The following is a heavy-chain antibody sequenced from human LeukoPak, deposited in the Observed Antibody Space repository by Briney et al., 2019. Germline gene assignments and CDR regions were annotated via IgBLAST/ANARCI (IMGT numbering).Heavy chain of an antibody. CDR1: GFTVSANY. J-gene: IGHJ1*01. D-gene: IGHD2-15*01. V-gene: IGHV3-53*01. CDR2: IPNDGNT. CDR3: ARDVYCSGGSCYQQ. Sequence: PGGSRRLSCAASGFTVSANYMSWVRQAPGKGLEWVSVIPNDGNTYYADSVRGRFTISRDISKNTLYLQMSSLRAEDTAVYYCARDVYCSGGSCYQQWGQGTLVTVSS.